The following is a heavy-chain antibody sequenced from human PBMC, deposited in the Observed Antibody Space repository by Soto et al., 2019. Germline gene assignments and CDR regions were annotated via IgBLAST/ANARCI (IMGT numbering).Heavy chain of an antibody. CDR3: ASSGSSGYYREGAFDI. CDR1: GYTITSYA. CDR2: INAGNGNT. J-gene: IGHJ3*02. Sequence: VKVSRKASGYTITSYAMHWVRHAPGERLEWMGWINAGNGNTKYSQKFQCRGTITRDTSASTADTELSSLRSEDTAVYYCASSGSSGYYREGAFDIWGQGSMVTVSS. D-gene: IGHD3-22*01. V-gene: IGHV1-3*01.